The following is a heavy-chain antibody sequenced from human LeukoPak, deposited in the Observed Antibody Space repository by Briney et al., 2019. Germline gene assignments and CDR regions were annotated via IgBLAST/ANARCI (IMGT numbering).Heavy chain of an antibody. D-gene: IGHD3-3*01. CDR1: GDSISITIYH. Sequence: PSETLSLTCTVSGDSISITIYHWGWIRQPPGKGLEWIGNIYYSGSTYYNPSLKSRVSMSVDTSKKQFSLKLSSVTAADTAVYYCASGVNYFDYWGQGTLVTVSS. J-gene: IGHJ4*02. CDR2: IYYSGST. V-gene: IGHV4-39*01. CDR3: ASGVNYFDY.